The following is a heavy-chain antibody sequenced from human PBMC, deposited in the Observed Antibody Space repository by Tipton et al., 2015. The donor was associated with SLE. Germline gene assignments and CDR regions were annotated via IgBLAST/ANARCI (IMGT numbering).Heavy chain of an antibody. CDR1: GGSISSYY. CDR2: IYYSGST. J-gene: IGHJ5*02. CDR3: ARAQRLVRWFDP. Sequence: LRLSCTVSGGSISSYYWSWIRQPPGKGLEWIGYIYYSGSTNYNPSLKSRVTISVDTSKNQFSLKLSSVTAVDTAVYYCARAQRLVRWFDPWGQGTLVTVSS. V-gene: IGHV4-59*12. D-gene: IGHD6-13*01.